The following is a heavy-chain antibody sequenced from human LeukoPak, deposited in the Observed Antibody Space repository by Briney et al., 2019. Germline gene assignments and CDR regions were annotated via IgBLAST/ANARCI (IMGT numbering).Heavy chain of an antibody. V-gene: IGHV3-21*01. D-gene: IGHD2-2*01. CDR1: GFTFSSYA. CDR2: ISSSSSYI. J-gene: IGHJ4*02. CDR3: ARRRGYCSSTSCWGDYYFDY. Sequence: PGRSLRLSCAASGFTFSSYAMHWARQAPGKGLEWVSSISSSSSYIYYADSVKGRFTISRDNAKNSLYLQMNSLRAEDTAVYYCARRRGYCSSTSCWGDYYFDYWGQGTLATVSS.